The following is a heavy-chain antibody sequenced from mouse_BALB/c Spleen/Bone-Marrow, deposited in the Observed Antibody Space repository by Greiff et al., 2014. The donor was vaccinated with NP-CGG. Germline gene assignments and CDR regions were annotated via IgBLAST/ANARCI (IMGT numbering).Heavy chain of an antibody. CDR3: ARERNWDSFAY. V-gene: IGHV1-4*01. Sequence: QVQLQQSGAELARPGASVKMSCKASGYTFTSYTMHWVKQRPGQGLEWIGYINPSSGYTNYNQKFKDKATLTADKSSSTAYRQLSSLTSEGSAVYYCARERNWDSFAYWGQGTLVTVSA. CDR1: GYTFTSYT. D-gene: IGHD4-1*01. J-gene: IGHJ3*01. CDR2: INPSSGYT.